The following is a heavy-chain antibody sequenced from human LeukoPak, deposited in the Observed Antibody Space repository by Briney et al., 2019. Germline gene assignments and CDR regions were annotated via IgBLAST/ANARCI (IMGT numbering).Heavy chain of an antibody. CDR2: IYHSGST. CDR3: ARDYYSRFDP. V-gene: IGHV4-38-2*02. D-gene: IGHD1-26*01. CDR1: GYSISSGYY. Sequence: SETLSLTCTVSGYSISSGYYWGWIRQPPGKGLEWIGSIYHSGSTYYNPSLKSRVTISVDTSKNQLSLKLSSVTAADTAVYYCARDYYSRFDPWGQGTLVTVSS. J-gene: IGHJ5*02.